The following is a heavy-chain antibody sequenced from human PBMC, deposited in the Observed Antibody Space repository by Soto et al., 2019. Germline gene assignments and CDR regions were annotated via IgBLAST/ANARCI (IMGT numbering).Heavy chain of an antibody. V-gene: IGHV4-39*01. CDR3: ARHWIAGSSIP. J-gene: IGHJ5*02. D-gene: IGHD2-21*01. CDR2: IHYSGTS. CDR1: GDSISSSSQY. Sequence: KTSETLSLTCSVSGDSISSSSQYWGWIRQPPGKGLEWIGSIHYSGTSYYNPSLKSRVTIFVDTSKNQLSLKLSSVTAADTAVYYCARHWIAGSSIPWGQGTLVTVSS.